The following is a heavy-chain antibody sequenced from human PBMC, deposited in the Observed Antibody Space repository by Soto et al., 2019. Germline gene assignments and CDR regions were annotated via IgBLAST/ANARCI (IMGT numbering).Heavy chain of an antibody. V-gene: IGHV4-59*08. Sequence: QVQLQESGPGLVKPSETLSLTCTVSGGSISSYYWSWIRQPPGKGLEWIGYIYYSGSTNYNPSLKRRITISVDKSKNQFSLKLSSVTAADTAVYYCARRYGGTFDYWGQGTLVTVSS. D-gene: IGHD2-15*01. J-gene: IGHJ4*02. CDR2: IYYSGST. CDR3: ARRYGGTFDY. CDR1: GGSISSYY.